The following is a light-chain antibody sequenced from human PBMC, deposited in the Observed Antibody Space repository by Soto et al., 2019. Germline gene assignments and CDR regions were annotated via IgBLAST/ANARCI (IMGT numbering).Light chain of an antibody. CDR3: SSYTSRGTYV. CDR2: EVS. V-gene: IGLV2-14*03. CDR1: NGDVGGYNY. J-gene: IGLJ1*01. Sequence: QSALSQPASVSGSPGPSITVACTGTNGDVGGYNYVSWYQQHPGKAPKLLIYEVSDRHSGVSDRFSGSKAGSTASLTISRLQAEDEADYYCSSYTSRGTYVFGTGTKLTVL.